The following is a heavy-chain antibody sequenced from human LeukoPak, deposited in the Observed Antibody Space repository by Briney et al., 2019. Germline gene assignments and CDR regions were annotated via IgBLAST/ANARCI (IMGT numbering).Heavy chain of an antibody. Sequence: GGSQRLSCETSGFTFSSYAMSWVRQAPGKGLEWVSAISGSGGSTYYADSVKGRLTISRDNSKNTLSLQMSSLRAEETAVYYCAKVDSSGWYGGVAFDIWGQGTMVTVSS. CDR2: ISGSGGST. CDR1: GFTFSSYA. CDR3: AKVDSSGWYGGVAFDI. V-gene: IGHV3-23*01. D-gene: IGHD6-19*01. J-gene: IGHJ3*02.